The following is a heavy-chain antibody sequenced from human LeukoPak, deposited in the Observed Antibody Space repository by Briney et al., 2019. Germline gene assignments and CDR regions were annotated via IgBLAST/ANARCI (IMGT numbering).Heavy chain of an antibody. CDR3: AREVINEPLTFDY. Sequence: SQALSLTCAISGDSVSSNSAAWNWTRQSPSRGLEWLGRTYYRSKWYNDYAVSVKSRITINSDTSENQFSLQLNSVTPEDTAVYYCAREVINEPLTFDYWGQGTLVTVSS. CDR1: GDSVSSNSAA. CDR2: TYYRSKWYN. V-gene: IGHV6-1*01. J-gene: IGHJ4*02. D-gene: IGHD3-22*01.